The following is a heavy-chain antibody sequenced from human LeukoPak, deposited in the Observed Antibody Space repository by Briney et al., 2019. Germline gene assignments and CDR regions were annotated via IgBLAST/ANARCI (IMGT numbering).Heavy chain of an antibody. J-gene: IGHJ4*02. CDR1: GGSFSGYY. CDR3: ARGSHNYYDSRGTRRPPPYYFDY. D-gene: IGHD3-22*01. CDR2: INHSGST. V-gene: IGHV4-34*01. Sequence: SETLSLTCAVYGGSFSGYYWSWIRQPPGKGLEWIGEINHSGSTNYNPSLKSRVTISVDTSKNQFSLKLSSVTAADTAVYYCARGSHNYYDSRGTRRPPPYYFDYWGQGTLVTVS.